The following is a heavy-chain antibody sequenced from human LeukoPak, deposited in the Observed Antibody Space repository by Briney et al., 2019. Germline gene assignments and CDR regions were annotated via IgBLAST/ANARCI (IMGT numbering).Heavy chain of an antibody. Sequence: GGSLRLSCVASGFTFSSYAMHWVRQAPGKGLEYVSGISSNGGSTYYANSVKDRFNISRDNSKNTLYLQMGSLRAEDTAVYHCARAGRNDASLGMDVWGQGTTVTVTS. CDR3: ARAGRNDASLGMDV. J-gene: IGHJ6*02. CDR2: ISSNGGST. CDR1: GFTFSSYA. V-gene: IGHV3-64*01. D-gene: IGHD1-1*01.